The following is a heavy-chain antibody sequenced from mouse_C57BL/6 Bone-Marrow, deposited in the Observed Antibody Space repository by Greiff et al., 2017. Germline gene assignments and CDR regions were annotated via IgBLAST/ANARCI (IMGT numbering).Heavy chain of an antibody. CDR2: IHPNSGST. V-gene: IGHV1-64*01. CDR3: ARSYGSFLNFDY. Sequence: QVQLKQSGAELVKPGASVKLSCKASGYTFTSYWMHWVKQRPGQGLEWIGMIHPNSGSTNYNEKFKSKATLTVDKSSSTAYMQLSSLTSEDSAVYYCARSYGSFLNFDYWGQGTTLTVSS. CDR1: GYTFTSYW. J-gene: IGHJ2*01. D-gene: IGHD1-1*01.